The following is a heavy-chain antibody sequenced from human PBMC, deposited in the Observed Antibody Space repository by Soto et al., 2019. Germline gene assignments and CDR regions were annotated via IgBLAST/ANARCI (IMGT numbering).Heavy chain of an antibody. CDR1: GFTFSSYA. CDR3: AKDIGWGPGYYYYGMDV. V-gene: IGHV3-23*01. CDR2: ISGSGGST. Sequence: PGGSLRLSCAASGFTFSSYAMSWVRQAPGKALEWVSAISGSGGSTYYADSVKGRFTISRDNSKNTLYLQMNSLRAEDTAVYYCAKDIGWGPGYYYYGMDVWGQRTKVTVSS. D-gene: IGHD7-27*01. J-gene: IGHJ6*02.